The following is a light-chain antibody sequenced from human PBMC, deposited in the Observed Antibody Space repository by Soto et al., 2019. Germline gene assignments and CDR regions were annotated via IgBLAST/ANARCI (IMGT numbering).Light chain of an antibody. CDR1: QSVSSY. V-gene: IGKV3-11*01. J-gene: IGKJ4*01. CDR2: DAS. Sequence: EIVLTQSPATLSLSPGERATLSCRASQSVSSYLVWYQQKPGQAPRLLIYDASNRATGIPARFSGSGSGTDFTLTISSLEPEDFVVYYCQQRSNWPLTFGGATKVSIK. CDR3: QQRSNWPLT.